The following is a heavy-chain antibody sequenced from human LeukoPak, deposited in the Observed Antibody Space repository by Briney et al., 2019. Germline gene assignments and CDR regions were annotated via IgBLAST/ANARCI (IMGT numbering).Heavy chain of an antibody. V-gene: IGHV4-61*01. J-gene: IGHJ5*02. D-gene: IGHD2-2*01. CDR1: GGSVSSGSYY. Sequence: SETLSLTCTVSGGSVSSGSYYWSWIRQPPGKGLEWIGYICYSGSTNYNPSLKSRVTISVDTSKNQFSLKLSSVTAADTAVYYCARDRCSSTSCVRWFDPWGQGTLVTVSS. CDR3: ARDRCSSTSCVRWFDP. CDR2: ICYSGST.